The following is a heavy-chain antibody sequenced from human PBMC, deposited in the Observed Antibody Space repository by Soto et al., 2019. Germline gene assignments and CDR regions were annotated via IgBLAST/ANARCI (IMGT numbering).Heavy chain of an antibody. CDR1: GGTFSSYA. CDR3: ARAVGTSGYSMYNWFDP. CDR2: IIPIFGTA. J-gene: IGHJ5*02. V-gene: IGHV1-69*13. D-gene: IGHD5-18*01. Sequence: SVKVSCKASGGTFSSYAISWVRQAPGQGLEWMGGIIPIFGTANYAQKFQGRVTITADESTSTAYMELSSLRSEDTAVYYCARAVGTSGYSMYNWFDPWGQGTLVNVSS.